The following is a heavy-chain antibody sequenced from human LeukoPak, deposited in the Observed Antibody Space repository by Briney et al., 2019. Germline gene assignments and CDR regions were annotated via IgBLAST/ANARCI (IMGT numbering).Heavy chain of an antibody. D-gene: IGHD2-15*01. V-gene: IGHV3-33*01. J-gene: IGHJ4*02. CDR2: IWYDGSNK. CDR1: GFTFSSYG. Sequence: GGSLRLSCAASGFTFSSYGMPWVRQAPGKGLEWVAVIWYDGSNKYYADSVKGRFTISRDNSKNTLYLQMNSLRAEDTAVYYCARDTVRLSLPPPFPGDYWGQGTLVTVSS. CDR3: ARDTVRLSLPPPFPGDY.